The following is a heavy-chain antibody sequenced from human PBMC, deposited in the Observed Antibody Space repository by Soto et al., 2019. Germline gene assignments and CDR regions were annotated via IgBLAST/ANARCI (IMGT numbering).Heavy chain of an antibody. CDR1: GYTFTGYY. V-gene: IGHV1-2*02. D-gene: IGHD3-22*01. CDR2: INPNSGGT. Sequence: ASVKVSCKASGYTFTGYYMHWVRQAPGQGLEWTGWINPNSGGTNYAQKFQGRVTMTRDTSISTAYMELSRLRSDDTAVYYCARLGLKSHYYDSPDIWGQGTMVTVSS. CDR3: ARLGLKSHYYDSPDI. J-gene: IGHJ3*02.